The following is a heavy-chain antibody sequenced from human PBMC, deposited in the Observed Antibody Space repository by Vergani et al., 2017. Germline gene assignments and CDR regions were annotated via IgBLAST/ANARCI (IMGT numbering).Heavy chain of an antibody. CDR2: ISGSGGRT. Sequence: EVQLVESGGGVVRPGGSLRLSCAASGFTFDDYGMSWVRQAPGKGLEWVSAISGSGGRTYYADSVKGRFTISRDNSKNTLYLQMNSLRAEDTAVYYCAKLPAAKLPYYFDYWGQGTLVTVSS. CDR1: GFTFDDYG. J-gene: IGHJ4*02. CDR3: AKLPAAKLPYYFDY. D-gene: IGHD2-2*01. V-gene: IGHV3-23*04.